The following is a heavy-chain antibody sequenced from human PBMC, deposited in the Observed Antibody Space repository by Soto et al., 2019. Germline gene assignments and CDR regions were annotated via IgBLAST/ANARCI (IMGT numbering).Heavy chain of an antibody. CDR1: GYTFTSSG. Sequence: QVQLVQSGAEEKRPGASVKVSCKASGYTFTSSGMHWVRQAPGQSRAWMGWMNAGNGNTKYSQKFQGRVTSTRDTAASTAYMERSSMRYEDTAVYYCARDSCRGGRCYGGGTENGMDVWGPGTTVTVS. CDR2: MNAGNGNT. V-gene: IGHV1-3*05. D-gene: IGHD2-15*01. J-gene: IGHJ6*02. CDR3: ARDSCRGGRCYGGGTENGMDV.